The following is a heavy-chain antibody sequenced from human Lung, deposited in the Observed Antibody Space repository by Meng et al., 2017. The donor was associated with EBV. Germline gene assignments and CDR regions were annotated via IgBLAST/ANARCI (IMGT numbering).Heavy chain of an antibody. Sequence: GRGLATPPGALLLPCTVFGRPIITPEYDWGWLWQPPGKGLEGIGSIWHAGPFYETPSHRSRVPVSIDTSGNQFFLTLTSVTAADTVIYYSVSSSGWVKTGFEPLGQGTLVTVSS. V-gene: IGHV4-39*01. CDR1: GRPIITPEYD. CDR2: IWHAGPF. D-gene: IGHD6-19*01. CDR3: VSSSGWVKTGFEP. J-gene: IGHJ5*02.